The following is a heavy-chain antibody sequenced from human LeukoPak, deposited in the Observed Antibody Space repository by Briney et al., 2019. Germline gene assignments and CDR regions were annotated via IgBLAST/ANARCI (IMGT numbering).Heavy chain of an antibody. D-gene: IGHD3-10*01. CDR1: GFTFSSYE. Sequence: GGSLRLSCVGSGFTFSSYEMNWVRQAPGKGLEWVSYISTSGSKIYYADSVRGRFTISRDNARNSLYLQMNSLRAEDTAVYYCARDPWGSGSPLVDYWGQGTLVTVSS. V-gene: IGHV3-48*03. CDR3: ARDPWGSGSPLVDY. CDR2: ISTSGSKI. J-gene: IGHJ4*02.